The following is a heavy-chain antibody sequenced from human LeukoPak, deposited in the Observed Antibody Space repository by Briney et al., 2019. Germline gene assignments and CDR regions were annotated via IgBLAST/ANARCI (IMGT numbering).Heavy chain of an antibody. CDR2: INPNSGGT. CDR1: VYTLTGYY. CDR3: ARGRYYYDSSVKNCIWFDP. V-gene: IGHV1-2*02. J-gene: IGHJ5*02. Sequence: SVNLSCKVSVYTLTGYYVHCVRQAPGQGLEWMGGINPNSGGTNYAQTFQCRVTMTRDTSISKAYMELSRLRSDDTAVYDCARGRYYYDSSVKNCIWFDPWGQGTLVTVSS. D-gene: IGHD3-22*01.